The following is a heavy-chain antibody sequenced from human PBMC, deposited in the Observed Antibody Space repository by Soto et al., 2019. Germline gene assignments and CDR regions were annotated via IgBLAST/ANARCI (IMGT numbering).Heavy chain of an antibody. CDR2: INHGGST. CDR3: ARVLSYYYYGMDV. J-gene: IGHJ6*02. Sequence: PSETLSLTCAVYGGSFSGYYWSWIRQPPGKGLEWIGEINHGGSTNYNPSLKSRVTISVDTSKNQFSLKLSSVTAADTAVYYCARVLSYYYYGMDVWGQGTTVTVSS. V-gene: IGHV4-34*01. CDR1: GGSFSGYY. D-gene: IGHD2-15*01.